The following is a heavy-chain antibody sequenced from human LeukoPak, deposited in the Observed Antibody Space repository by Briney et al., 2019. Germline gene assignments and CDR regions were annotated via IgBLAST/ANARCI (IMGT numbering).Heavy chain of an antibody. CDR2: IYYSGST. D-gene: IGHD2-2*01. J-gene: IGHJ6*02. CDR3: AREGYCSSTSCYAYYSYGMDV. CDR1: GGSISSYY. Sequence: SETLSLTCTVSGGSISSYYWSWIRQPPGKGLEWIGYIYYSGSTNYNPSLKSRVTISVDTSKNQFSLNLSSVTAADTAVYYCAREGYCSSTSCYAYYSYGMDVWGQGTTVTVSS. V-gene: IGHV4-59*01.